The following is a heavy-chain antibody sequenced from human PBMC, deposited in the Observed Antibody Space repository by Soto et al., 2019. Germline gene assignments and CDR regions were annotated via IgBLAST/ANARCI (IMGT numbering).Heavy chain of an antibody. CDR1: GYTFTSYG. CDR3: ARDPYCSGGSCTPSTSHVFSWFDP. CDR2: SSAYNGNT. Sequence: ASVKVSCKASGYTFTSYGISWVREAPGQGLEWMGWSSAYNGNTNDAQKLQGRVTMTTDTSTRIAYMELGSLRSEDTAVYYRARDPYCSGGSCTPSTSHVFSWFDPWGQGTLVTVSS. D-gene: IGHD2-15*01. J-gene: IGHJ5*02. V-gene: IGHV1-18*04.